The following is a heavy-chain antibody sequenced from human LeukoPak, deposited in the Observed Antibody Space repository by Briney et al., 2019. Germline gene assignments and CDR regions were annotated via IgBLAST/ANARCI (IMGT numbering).Heavy chain of an antibody. V-gene: IGHV4-34*01. J-gene: IGHJ3*02. D-gene: IGHD2-15*01. CDR3: ARGGECGSCDGFDM. CDR2: INHSGST. CDR1: GGSFSGYY. Sequence: SETLSLTCAVNGGSFSGYYWIWIRQPPGEGLEWIGEINHSGSTNYNPSLKSRVTISVDTSKNQFSLKLSSVTAADTAVYYCARGGECGSCDGFDMWGQGIMVTVSS.